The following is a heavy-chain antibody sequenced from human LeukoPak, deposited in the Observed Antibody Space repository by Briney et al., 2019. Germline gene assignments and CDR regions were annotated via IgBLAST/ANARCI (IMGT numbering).Heavy chain of an antibody. D-gene: IGHD2-15*01. CDR2: ISADGSVT. V-gene: IGHV3-74*01. Sequence: GGSLRLSCADSGFTFSRYWMHWVRQTPGKGLVWVPCISADGSVTRYADSVKGRLTISRDNTKSTLYLQMHSLRAEDTAVYYCATAGGDGSRMGFDPWGQGTLVTVSS. CDR3: ATAGGDGSRMGFDP. CDR1: GFTFSRYW. J-gene: IGHJ5*02.